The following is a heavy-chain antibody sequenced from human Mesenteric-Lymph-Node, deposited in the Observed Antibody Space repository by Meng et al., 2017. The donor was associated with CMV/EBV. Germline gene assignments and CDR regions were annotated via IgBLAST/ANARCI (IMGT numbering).Heavy chain of an antibody. CDR3: ARDMGYLSAAGTS. V-gene: IGHV1-2*02. CDR1: GYTFTGYY. J-gene: IGHJ4*02. CDR2: INPNSGGT. D-gene: IGHD6-13*01. Sequence: ASVKVSCKASGYTFTGYYMHWVRQAPGQGLEWMGWINPNSGGTSYAQKFQGRVTMTRDTSISTAYMELSRLRSDDTAVYYCARDMGYLSAAGTSWGQGTLVTVSS.